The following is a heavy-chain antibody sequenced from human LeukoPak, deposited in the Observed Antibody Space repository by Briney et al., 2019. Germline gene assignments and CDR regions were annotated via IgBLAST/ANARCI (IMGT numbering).Heavy chain of an antibody. J-gene: IGHJ4*02. CDR1: GGTFSSYA. CDR3: ATGPSWGAPSSVDY. V-gene: IGHV1-24*01. Sequence: ASVKVSCKASGGTFSSYAISWVRQAPGKGLEWMGGFDPEDGETIYAQKFQGSVTMTEDTSTDTAYMELSSLRSEDTAVYYCATGPSWGAPSSVDYWGQGTLVTVSS. D-gene: IGHD1-26*01. CDR2: FDPEDGET.